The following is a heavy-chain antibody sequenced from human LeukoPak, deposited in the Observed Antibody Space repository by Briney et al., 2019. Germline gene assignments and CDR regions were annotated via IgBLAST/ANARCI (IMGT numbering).Heavy chain of an antibody. CDR1: GGTFSSYA. J-gene: IGHJ6*03. CDR3: ASTGGYCSITCCSDGGDYYYYYMDV. V-gene: IGHV1-69*13. D-gene: IGHD2-2*01. Sequence: SVKVSCKASGGTFSSYAISWVRQAPGQGLECMGGIIPIFGTANYAQKFQGRVTITADESTSTAYMELSSLRSEDTAVYYCASTGGYCSITCCSDGGDYYYYYMDVLVKGTTVTVCS. CDR2: IIPIFGTA.